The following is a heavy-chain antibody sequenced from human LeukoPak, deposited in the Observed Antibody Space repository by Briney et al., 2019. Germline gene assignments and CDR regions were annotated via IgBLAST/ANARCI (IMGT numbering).Heavy chain of an antibody. CDR3: ARSGLSRFGF. CDR2: ISDSGAGT. V-gene: IGHV3-23*01. CDR1: GFTFSSYA. Sequence: GGSLRLSCAASGFTFSSYAMNWVRQAPGKGLQWVSAISDSGAGTYYADSVKGRLTISRDNSRNTLYLQMNSLRAEDTAVYYCARSGLSRFGFWGQGTLVTVSS. J-gene: IGHJ4*02. D-gene: IGHD2/OR15-2a*01.